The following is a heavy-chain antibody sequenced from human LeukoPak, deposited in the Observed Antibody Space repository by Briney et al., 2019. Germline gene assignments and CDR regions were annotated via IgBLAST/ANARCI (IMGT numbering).Heavy chain of an antibody. Sequence: GGSLRLSCAASGCTFSSYAMSWVRQAPGKGLEWVSAISGSGGSTYYADSVKGRFTISRDNSKNTLYLQMNSLRAEDTAVYYCAKRDYSNYDLDYWGQGTLVTVSS. CDR3: AKRDYSNYDLDY. V-gene: IGHV3-23*01. CDR2: ISGSGGST. CDR1: GCTFSSYA. D-gene: IGHD4-11*01. J-gene: IGHJ4*02.